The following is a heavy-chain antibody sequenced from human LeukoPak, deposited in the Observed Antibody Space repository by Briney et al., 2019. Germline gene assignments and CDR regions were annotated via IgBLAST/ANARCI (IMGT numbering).Heavy chain of an antibody. CDR2: IIPIFGTA. J-gene: IGHJ5*02. Sequence: SVKVSCKASGGTFSSYAISWVRQAPGQGLEWMGGIIPIFGTANYAQKFQGRVTITADESTSTAYMELSSLRSEDTAVYYCASAGYCSGGSCYPFDPWGQGTLVTVSS. D-gene: IGHD2-15*01. V-gene: IGHV1-69*13. CDR3: ASAGYCSGGSCYPFDP. CDR1: GGTFSSYA.